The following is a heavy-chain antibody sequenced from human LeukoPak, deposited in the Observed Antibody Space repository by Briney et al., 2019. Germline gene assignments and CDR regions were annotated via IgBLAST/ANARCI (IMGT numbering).Heavy chain of an antibody. D-gene: IGHD6-19*01. CDR1: GGSISSYY. CDR3: AREAYSSGWYPPYFDY. J-gene: IGHJ4*02. CDR2: IYYSGST. V-gene: IGHV4-59*01. Sequence: SETLSLTCTVSGGSISSYYWRWIRQPPGKGLEWIGYIYYSGSTNYNPSLKSRVTISVDTSKNQFSLKLSSVTAADTAVYYCAREAYSSGWYPPYFDYWGQGTLVTVSS.